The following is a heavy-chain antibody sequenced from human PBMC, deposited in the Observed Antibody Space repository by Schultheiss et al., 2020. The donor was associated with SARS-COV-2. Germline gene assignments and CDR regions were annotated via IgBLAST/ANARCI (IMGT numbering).Heavy chain of an antibody. Sequence: GGSLRLSCAASGFTFSSYAMSWVRQAPGKGLEWVSYISSSGSTIYYADSVKGRFTISRHNSKNTLYLQMNSLRAEDTAVYYCAESTGAYYYYYMDVWGKGTTVTVSS. CDR1: GFTFSSYA. D-gene: IGHD5/OR15-5a*01. V-gene: IGHV3-48*01. CDR2: ISSSGSTI. CDR3: AESTGAYYYYYMDV. J-gene: IGHJ6*03.